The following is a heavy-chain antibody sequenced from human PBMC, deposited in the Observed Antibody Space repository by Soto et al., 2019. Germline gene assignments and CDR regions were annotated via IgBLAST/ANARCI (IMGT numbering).Heavy chain of an antibody. CDR3: AKRSSYGLGWYFDN. D-gene: IGHD6-19*01. Sequence: GGSLRLSCAASGFSFRSYAMSWVRQAPGKGLEWVSGISGSATDTHYADSVKGRFTISRDDPKNTLYLQMNSLRAADTAVYFCAKRSSYGLGWYFDNWGQGTLVTVSS. CDR1: GFSFRSYA. J-gene: IGHJ4*02. CDR2: ISGSATDT. V-gene: IGHV3-23*01.